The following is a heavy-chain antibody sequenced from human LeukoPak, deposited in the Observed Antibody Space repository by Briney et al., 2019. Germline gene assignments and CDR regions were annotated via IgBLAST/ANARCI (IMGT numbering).Heavy chain of an antibody. J-gene: IGHJ4*02. D-gene: IGHD3-10*01. Sequence: PGGSLRLSCAASGFTFSNYAMTWVRQAPGKGLECVSAISGSGGSTYYADSVKGRFTISRDNSKNTLYLQMNSLRAEDTAVYYCAKDSGYYYGSGSNFDYWGQGTLVTVSS. CDR3: AKDSGYYYGSGSNFDY. V-gene: IGHV3-23*01. CDR1: GFTFSNYA. CDR2: ISGSGGST.